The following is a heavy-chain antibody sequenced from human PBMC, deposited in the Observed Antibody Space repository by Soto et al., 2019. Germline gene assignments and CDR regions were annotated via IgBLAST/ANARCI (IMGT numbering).Heavy chain of an antibody. D-gene: IGHD3-10*01. CDR2: FDPEDGET. CDR3: ARDSRLRDRGVMRGFVGLDV. Sequence: ASVKVSCKVSGYTLTELSMHWVRQAPGKGLEWMGGFDPEDGETIYAQKFQGRVTMTEDTSTDTAYMELSSLRAEDTAVYYCARDSRLRDRGVMRGFVGLDVWGQGTTVTVSS. J-gene: IGHJ6*02. V-gene: IGHV1-24*01. CDR1: GYTLTELS.